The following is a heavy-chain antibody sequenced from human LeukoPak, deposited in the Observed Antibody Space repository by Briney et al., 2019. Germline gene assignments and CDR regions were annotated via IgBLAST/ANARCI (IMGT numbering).Heavy chain of an antibody. CDR3: AKDNYYGSGSYYSFLYGMDV. J-gene: IGHJ6*04. CDR2: ISYDGSNK. Sequence: GRSLRLSCAASGFTFSSYGMHWVRQAPGKGLEWVAVISYDGSNKYYADPVKGRFTISRDNSKNTLYLQMNSLRAEDTAVYYCAKDNYYGSGSYYSFLYGMDVWGKGTTVTVSS. D-gene: IGHD3-10*01. V-gene: IGHV3-30*18. CDR1: GFTFSSYG.